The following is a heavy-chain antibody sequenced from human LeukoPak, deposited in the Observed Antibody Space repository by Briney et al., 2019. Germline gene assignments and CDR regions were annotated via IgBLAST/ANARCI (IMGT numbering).Heavy chain of an antibody. J-gene: IGHJ1*01. D-gene: IGHD6-19*01. CDR3: ARAKVAGTLRYFQH. V-gene: IGHV4-34*01. CDR2: INHSGST. CDR1: GGSFSGYY. Sequence: SETLSLTCAVYGGSFSGYYWSWIRQLPGKGLEWIGEINHSGSTNYNPSLKSRVTISVDTSKNQFSLKLSSVTAADTAVYYCARAKVAGTLRYFQHWGQGTLVTVSS.